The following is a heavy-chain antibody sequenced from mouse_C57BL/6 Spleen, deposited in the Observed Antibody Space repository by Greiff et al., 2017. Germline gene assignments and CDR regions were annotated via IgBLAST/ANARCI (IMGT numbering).Heavy chain of an antibody. V-gene: IGHV1-54*01. D-gene: IGHD1-1*01. Sequence: QVQLQQSGAELVRPGTSVKVSCKASGYAFTNYLIEWVKQRPGQGLEWIGVINPGSGGTNYNEKFKGKATLTADKSSSTAYMQLSSLTSEDSAVXFCARDYGSSHWYFDVWGTGTTVTVSS. CDR3: ARDYGSSHWYFDV. CDR1: GYAFTNYL. J-gene: IGHJ1*03. CDR2: INPGSGGT.